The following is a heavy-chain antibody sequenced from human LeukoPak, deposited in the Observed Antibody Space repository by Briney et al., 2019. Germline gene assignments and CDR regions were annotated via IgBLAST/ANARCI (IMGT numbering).Heavy chain of an antibody. Sequence: PGGSLRLSCAAAGFTFSSYEMSWVRQAPGKGLEWVSYISSSGSTIYYADSVKGRFTISRDNAKNSLYLQMNSLRAEDTAVYYCARDSRDTFDYWGRGTLVTVSS. CDR1: GFTFSSYE. V-gene: IGHV3-48*03. CDR3: ARDSRDTFDY. D-gene: IGHD5-18*01. J-gene: IGHJ4*02. CDR2: ISSSGSTI.